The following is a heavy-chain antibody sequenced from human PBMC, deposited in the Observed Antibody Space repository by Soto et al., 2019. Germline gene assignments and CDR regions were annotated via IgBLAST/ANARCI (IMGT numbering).Heavy chain of an antibody. CDR2: INPNIGGT. CDR3: ARLSAAAGTGDWFDP. Sequence: QVQLVQSGAEVKKPGASVKVSCKASGYTFTGYYMHWVRQAPGQGLEWMGWINPNIGGTNYAQKFQVWVTMTRDTSISTAYMELSRLRSDDTDVYYCARLSAAAGTGDWFDPWGQGTLVTVSS. J-gene: IGHJ5*02. V-gene: IGHV1-2*04. CDR1: GYTFTGYY. D-gene: IGHD6-13*01.